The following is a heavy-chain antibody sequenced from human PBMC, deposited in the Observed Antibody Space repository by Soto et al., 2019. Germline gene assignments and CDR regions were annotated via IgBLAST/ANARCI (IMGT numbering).Heavy chain of an antibody. CDR1: GFPFSTYR. V-gene: IGHV3-33*01. CDR2: IWHDGSDK. J-gene: IGHJ4*02. D-gene: IGHD5-12*01. Sequence: QVHLVESGGGVVQPGRSLRLSCAASGFPFSTYRMHWVRQAPGKGLEWLAIIWHDGSDKYYGDSVKGRFTISRDNSKNTLYLQMNSLSADDTAVYYCATYSVSLITYSGYDSPQLAYWGQGTLVTVSS. CDR3: ATYSVSLITYSGYDSPQLAY.